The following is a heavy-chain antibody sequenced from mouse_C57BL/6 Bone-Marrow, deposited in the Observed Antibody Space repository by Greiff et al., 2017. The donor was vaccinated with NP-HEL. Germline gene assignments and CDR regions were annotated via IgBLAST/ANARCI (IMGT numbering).Heavy chain of an antibody. CDR1: GYTFTSYW. CDR3: ARDGYPFYWYFDV. V-gene: IGHV1-69*01. CDR2: IDPSVIYT. J-gene: IGHJ1*03. D-gene: IGHD2-3*01. Sequence: VQLQQPGAELVLPGASVKLSCKASGYTFTSYWMHWVKQRPGQGLEWIGEIDPSVIYTTYHQQFKCNSTLTLYQSYSTAYMQLSSLTSEDSAVYDCARDGYPFYWYFDVWGTGTTVTVSS.